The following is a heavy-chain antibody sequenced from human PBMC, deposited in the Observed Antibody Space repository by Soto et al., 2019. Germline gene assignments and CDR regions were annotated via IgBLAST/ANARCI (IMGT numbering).Heavy chain of an antibody. Sequence: PSETLSLTCAVSGGSISSGGYAWNWIRQPPGKGLEWIGYIYHSGYTSYNPSLKNRVTISVDKSKNQFSLTLSFGTAADTAVYYCARDYGDYSFFFDYWGQGALVTVSS. V-gene: IGHV4-30-2*01. D-gene: IGHD4-17*01. J-gene: IGHJ4*02. CDR1: GGSISSGGYA. CDR3: ARDYGDYSFFFDY. CDR2: IYHSGYT.